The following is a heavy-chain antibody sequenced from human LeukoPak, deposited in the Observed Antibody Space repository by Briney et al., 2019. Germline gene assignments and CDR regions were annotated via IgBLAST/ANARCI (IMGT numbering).Heavy chain of an antibody. Sequence: SETLSLTCTVSGGSISSYYWSWIRQPPGKRLEWIGYIYYSGSTNYNPSLKSRVTISVDTSKNQFSLKLSSVTAADTAVYYCASLTGDQTIIDYWGQGTLVTVSS. CDR2: IYYSGST. J-gene: IGHJ4*02. V-gene: IGHV4-59*01. CDR3: ASLTGDQTIIDY. D-gene: IGHD7-27*01. CDR1: GGSISSYY.